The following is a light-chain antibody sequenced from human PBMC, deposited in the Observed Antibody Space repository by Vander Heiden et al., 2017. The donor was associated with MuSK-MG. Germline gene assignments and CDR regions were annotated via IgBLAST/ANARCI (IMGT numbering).Light chain of an antibody. J-gene: IGKJ4*01. CDR2: GAS. CDR3: QHYNSYPLT. V-gene: IGKV1D-16*01. Sequence: DIQMTQSPSSLSASVGDRVTITCRASQDISTWLAWYQQKPDKAPKSLIYGASTLQSGVPSRFSGSGSGTDFTLTISSLQPEDVGTYYCQHYNSYPLTFGGETKVGIK. CDR1: QDISTW.